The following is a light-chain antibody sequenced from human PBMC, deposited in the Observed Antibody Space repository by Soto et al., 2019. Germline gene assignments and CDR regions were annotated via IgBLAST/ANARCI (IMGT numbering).Light chain of an antibody. CDR2: GAS. CDR3: QQYSNWPT. CDR1: QSVTSN. Sequence: EIVMTQSPATLSVSPGERTTLSCRASQSVTSNLAWYQQKPGQAPSLLIYGASTRATGIPARFSGSGSGREFTLTISSLQSEDSALYYCQQYSNWPTFGQGTRLEIK. V-gene: IGKV3-15*01. J-gene: IGKJ5*01.